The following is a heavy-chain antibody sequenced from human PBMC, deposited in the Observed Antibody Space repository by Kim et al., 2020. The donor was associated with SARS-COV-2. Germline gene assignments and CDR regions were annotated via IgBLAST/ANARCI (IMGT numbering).Heavy chain of an antibody. V-gene: IGHV4-31*02. D-gene: IGHD3-9*01. J-gene: IGHJ3*02. Sequence: KSRVTISLDTSKNQFSLKLSSVTAADTAVYYCARETEGYDILTGVDAFDIWGQGTMVTVSS. CDR3: ARETEGYDILTGVDAFDI.